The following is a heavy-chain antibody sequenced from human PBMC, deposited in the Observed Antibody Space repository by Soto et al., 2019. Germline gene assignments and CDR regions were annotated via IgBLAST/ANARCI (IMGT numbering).Heavy chain of an antibody. CDR3: ARGLTPFDY. CDR1: GGSISSYY. CDR2: IYYSGST. V-gene: IGHV4-59*01. D-gene: IGHD6-19*01. Sequence: QVQLQESGPGLVKPSETLSLTCTVSGGSISSYYWSWIRQPPGKGLEWIGYIYYSGSTNYNPSLKSRVTISVDTSKNQFSLKLSSVTAADTAVYYCARGLTPFDYWGQGTLVTVSS. J-gene: IGHJ4*02.